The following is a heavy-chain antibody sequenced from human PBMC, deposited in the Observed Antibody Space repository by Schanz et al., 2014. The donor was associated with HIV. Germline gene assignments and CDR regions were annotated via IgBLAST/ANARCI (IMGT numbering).Heavy chain of an antibody. CDR3: ARDVAGCSGTSCYSDAFDI. D-gene: IGHD2-2*01. CDR1: GFTFSSYG. J-gene: IGHJ3*02. Sequence: QVQLVESGGGVVQPGRSLRLSCAASGFTFSSYGMHWVRQAPGKGLEWVAVIWYDGSQKYYADSVKGRFTVSRDNSNNKLFLQMNSLRADDTGVYYCARDVAGCSGTSCYSDAFDIWGQGTLVTVSS. CDR2: IWYDGSQK. V-gene: IGHV3-33*01.